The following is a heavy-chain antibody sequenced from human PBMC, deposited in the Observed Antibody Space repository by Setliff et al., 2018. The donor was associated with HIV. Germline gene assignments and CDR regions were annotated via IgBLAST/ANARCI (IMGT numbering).Heavy chain of an antibody. CDR2: INGGTTT. Sequence: PGGSLRLSCVASGITVSGIYMTWVRQAPGKGLEWVSVINGGTTTYYADSVKGRFTISRDNSKNMLYLQLTSLRPEDTAVYYCAKERGWDNWYFDFWGQGTLVTVSS. CDR3: AKERGWDNWYFDF. CDR1: GITVSGIY. D-gene: IGHD1-1*01. J-gene: IGHJ4*02. V-gene: IGHV3-53*01.